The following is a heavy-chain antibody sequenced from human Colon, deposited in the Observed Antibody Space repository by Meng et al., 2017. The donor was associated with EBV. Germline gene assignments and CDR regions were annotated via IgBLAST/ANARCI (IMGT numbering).Heavy chain of an antibody. Sequence: QVHLQESGPGLVGPSGTLSLTCAVSGASISSNNWWSWVRQPPGKGLEWIGEIYHGGNTNYNPSLKSRVTISVDRSSDQFSLSLSSVTAADTAVYYCARGNAYNAPSFDYWGQGTLVTVSS. CDR3: ARGNAYNAPSFDY. J-gene: IGHJ4*02. D-gene: IGHD5-24*01. V-gene: IGHV4-4*02. CDR2: IYHGGNT. CDR1: GASISSNNW.